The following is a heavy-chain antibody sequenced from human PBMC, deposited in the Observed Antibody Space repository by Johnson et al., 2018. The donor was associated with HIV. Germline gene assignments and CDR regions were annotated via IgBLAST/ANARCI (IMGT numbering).Heavy chain of an antibody. CDR1: GFTFSSYG. D-gene: IGHD3-10*01. Sequence: AASGFTFSSYGMHWVRQAPGKGLEWVAFIRYDGSNKYYADSVKGRFTISRDNAKNTMYLQMNSLRTDDTALYYCAKDGHSYESGSQHYPFHEFDVWGQGTMVAVSS. CDR3: AKDGHSYESGSQHYPFHEFDV. J-gene: IGHJ3*01. V-gene: IGHV3-30*02. CDR2: IRYDGSNK.